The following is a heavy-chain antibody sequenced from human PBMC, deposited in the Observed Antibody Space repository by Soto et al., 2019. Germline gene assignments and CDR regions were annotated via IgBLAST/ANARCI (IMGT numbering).Heavy chain of an antibody. CDR1: GFTFSNYW. J-gene: IGHJ4*02. D-gene: IGHD6-13*01. V-gene: IGHV3-74*03. CDR2: VNSEGSDS. Sequence: EVLLVESGGGLVQPGGSLRLSCAASGFTFSNYWMHWVRRAPGQGLVWVARVNSEGSDSMYADSVKGRFTISRDNAKNTLYLQMNGLRAEDTAVYSCASLSRWHPFDLWGQGTLVTVSS. CDR3: ASLSRWHPFDL.